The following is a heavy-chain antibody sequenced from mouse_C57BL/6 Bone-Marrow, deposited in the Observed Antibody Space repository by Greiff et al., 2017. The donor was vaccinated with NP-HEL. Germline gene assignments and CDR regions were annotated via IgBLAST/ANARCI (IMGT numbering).Heavy chain of an antibody. Sequence: EVQLQQSGPELVKPGASVKISCKASGYSFTGYYMNWVKQSPEKSLEWIGEINPSTGGTTYNQKFKAKATLTVDKSSSTAYMQLKSLTSEDSAVYYCAYYDYDEGAWFAYWGQGTLVTVSA. D-gene: IGHD2-4*01. CDR3: AYYDYDEGAWFAY. CDR1: GYSFTGYY. V-gene: IGHV1-42*01. CDR2: INPSTGGT. J-gene: IGHJ3*01.